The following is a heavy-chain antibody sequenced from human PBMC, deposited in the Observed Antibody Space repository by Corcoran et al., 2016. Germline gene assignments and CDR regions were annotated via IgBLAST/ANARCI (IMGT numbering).Heavy chain of an antibody. Sequence: QVQLQQWGAGLLKPSETLSLTCAVYGESFSGYYWSWIRQPPGRGLEWMGEINHSGSTNYNPSLKSRVTIAVDTSKNQFSLKLSSVTAADTVVYYWARGLYYGSGSRTQSYCSYYGMDVWGQGTTVTVSS. V-gene: IGHV4-34*01. D-gene: IGHD3-10*01. CDR3: ARGLYYGSGSRTQSYCSYYGMDV. J-gene: IGHJ6*02. CDR2: INHSGST. CDR1: GESFSGYY.